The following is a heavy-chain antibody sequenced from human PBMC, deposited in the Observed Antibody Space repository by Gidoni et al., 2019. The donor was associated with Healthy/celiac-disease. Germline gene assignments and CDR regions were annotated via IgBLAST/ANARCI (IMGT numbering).Heavy chain of an antibody. D-gene: IGHD2-15*01. Sequence: EVQLVQSGAEVKKPGESLKISCKGSGYSFTSYWIGWVRQMPGQGLEWMGIIYPGDSDTRYSPSFQGQVTISADKSISTAYLQWSSLKASDTAMYYCARQYSPYCSGGSCYQSPDYYYYYYMDVWGKGTTVTVSS. V-gene: IGHV5-51*01. CDR3: ARQYSPYCSGGSCYQSPDYYYYYYMDV. J-gene: IGHJ6*03. CDR1: GYSFTSYW. CDR2: IYPGDSDT.